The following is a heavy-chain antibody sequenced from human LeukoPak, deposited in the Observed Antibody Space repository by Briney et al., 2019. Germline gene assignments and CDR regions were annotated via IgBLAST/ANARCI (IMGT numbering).Heavy chain of an antibody. V-gene: IGHV3-23*01. D-gene: IGHD6-19*01. CDR3: AKLTSGWFEDF. CDR2: ISGSDGST. J-gene: IGHJ4*02. CDR1: GFTFSSYA. Sequence: PGGSLRLSCAASGFTFSSYAMTWVRQAPGKGLEWVSAISGSDGSTYYVDSVKGRFTISRDFSENTLYLQMNSLRAEDTAVYYCAKLTSGWFEDFWGQGTLVTVSS.